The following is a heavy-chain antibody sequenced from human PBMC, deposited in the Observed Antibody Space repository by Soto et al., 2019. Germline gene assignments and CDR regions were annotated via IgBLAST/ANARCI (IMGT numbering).Heavy chain of an antibody. Sequence: SETLSLTCTVSGGSISSSSYYWGWIRQPPGQGLEWIGSIYYSGSTYYNPSLKRRVTISVDTSKNQFSLKLSSVTAADTAVYYCARHALHIVVVVAAALVQEYGMDVWGQGTTVTVSS. CDR2: IYYSGST. D-gene: IGHD2-15*01. CDR3: ARHALHIVVVVAAALVQEYGMDV. J-gene: IGHJ6*02. CDR1: GGSISSSSYY. V-gene: IGHV4-39*01.